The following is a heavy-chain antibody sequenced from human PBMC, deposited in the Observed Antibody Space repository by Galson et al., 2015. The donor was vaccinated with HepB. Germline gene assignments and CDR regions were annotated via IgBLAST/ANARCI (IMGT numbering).Heavy chain of an antibody. J-gene: IGHJ5*02. CDR1: GYSFTSYW. V-gene: IGHV5-10-1*01. D-gene: IGHD6-19*01. Sequence: QSGAEVKKPGESLRITCKGSGYSFTSYWISWVRQMPGKGLEWMGRIDPSDSYTNYSPSFQGHVTISADKSISTAYLQWSSLKASDTAMYYCARHWQWLVGKEQGVWFDPWGQGTLVTVSS. CDR2: IDPSDSYT. CDR3: ARHWQWLVGKEQGVWFDP.